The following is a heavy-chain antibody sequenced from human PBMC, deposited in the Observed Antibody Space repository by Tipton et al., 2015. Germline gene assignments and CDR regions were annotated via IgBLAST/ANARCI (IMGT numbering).Heavy chain of an antibody. CDR1: GGSISRYY. V-gene: IGHV4-59*08. Sequence: TLSLTCTVSGGSISRYYWSWIRQPPGKGLEWIGYISYTDGAHYNPALKSRVTISVDTSKNQFSLRLSSVTAADTAVYYCARSLFPETAGLENWFDPWGQGTLVTVSS. J-gene: IGHJ5*02. D-gene: IGHD6-13*01. CDR3: ARSLFPETAGLENWFDP. CDR2: ISYTDGA.